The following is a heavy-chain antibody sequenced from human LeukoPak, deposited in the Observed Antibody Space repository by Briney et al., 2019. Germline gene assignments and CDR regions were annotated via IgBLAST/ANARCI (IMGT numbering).Heavy chain of an antibody. D-gene: IGHD6-19*01. CDR3: AKPISGGLAVTADWFHP. J-gene: IGHJ5*01. V-gene: IGHV3-23*01. CDR2: INANSGTT. Sequence: PGGSLRLSCTASGFAFSVYAMTWPRQPPGKGLEWVSTINANSGTTSYAASVRGRFTISRDNSKNTLYLQLSTLRADDTATYYCAKPISGGLAVTADWFHPWGQGTLVAVSS. CDR1: GFAFSVYA.